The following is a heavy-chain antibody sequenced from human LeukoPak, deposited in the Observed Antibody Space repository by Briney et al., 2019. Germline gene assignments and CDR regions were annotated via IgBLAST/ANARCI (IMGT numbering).Heavy chain of an antibody. J-gene: IGHJ4*02. CDR3: ATIRAAYYNVSTGPFDY. CDR1: GGSISSSNYY. Sequence: NPSETLSLTCTVSGGSISSSNYYWGWIRQPPGKGLEWIGSIYYSENTYYNPSLKSRVTISIDRSKSQFSLKMSSVTAADTAVYYCATIRAAYYNVSTGPFDYWGQGTLVTVSS. CDR2: IYYSENT. D-gene: IGHD3-9*01. V-gene: IGHV4-39*07.